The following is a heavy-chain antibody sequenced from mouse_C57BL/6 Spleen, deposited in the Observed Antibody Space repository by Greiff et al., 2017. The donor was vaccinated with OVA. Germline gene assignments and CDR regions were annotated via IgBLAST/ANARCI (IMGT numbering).Heavy chain of an antibody. J-gene: IGHJ4*01. V-gene: IGHV1-18*01. CDR1: GYTFTDYN. D-gene: IGHD1-1*01. CDR2: INPNNGGT. CDR3: ARAYSSSSYDMDY. Sequence: EVKLMESGPELVKPGASVKIPCKASGYTFTDYNMDWVKQSHGKSLEWIGDINPNNGGTIYNQKFKGKATLTVDKSSSTAYMELRRLKSEETAVYYCARAYSSSSYDMDYWGRGTSVTISS.